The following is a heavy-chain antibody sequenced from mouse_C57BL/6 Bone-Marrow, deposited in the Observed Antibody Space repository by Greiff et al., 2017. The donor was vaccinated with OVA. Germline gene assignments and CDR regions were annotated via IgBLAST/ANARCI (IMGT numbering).Heavy chain of an antibody. CDR1: GFTFSDAR. Sequence: EVKVVESAGGLVQPGGSMKLSCAASGFTFSDARMDWVRQSPEKGLEWVAEIRNKANNHATYYAESVKGRFTISRDDSQSSVYLQMNSLRAEDTGIDYCTRHRVLRPRYFDDWGTGTTVTVCS. D-gene: IGHD1-2*01. CDR3: TRHRVLRPRYFDD. V-gene: IGHV6-6*01. J-gene: IGHJ1*03. CDR2: IRNKANNHAT.